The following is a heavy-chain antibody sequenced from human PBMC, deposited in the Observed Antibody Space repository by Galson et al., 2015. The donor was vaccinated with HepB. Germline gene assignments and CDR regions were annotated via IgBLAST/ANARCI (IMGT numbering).Heavy chain of an antibody. CDR3: ARDDPYCSDASCSSSYYYYGMDV. D-gene: IGHD2-2*01. J-gene: IGHJ6*02. CDR1: GDTLRSYT. V-gene: IGHV1-69*10. CDR2: IMPSFGVP. Sequence: SVKVSCKASGDTLRSYTLTWVRQAPGQGLEWMGGIMPSFGVPSYAPRFQDRVTITADKSTNTAYMELSGLTSEDTAVYYCARDDPYCSDASCSSSYYYYGMDVWGQGTTVTVSS.